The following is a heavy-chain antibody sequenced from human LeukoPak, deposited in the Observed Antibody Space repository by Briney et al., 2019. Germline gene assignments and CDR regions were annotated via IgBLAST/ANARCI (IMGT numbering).Heavy chain of an antibody. Sequence: PGGSLRLSCAASGFTFSSYSMNWVRQAPGKGLEWVSYISSSSSTMYYADSVKGRFTISRDNAKNSLYLQMNSLRAEDTAVYYCARPRYYYDSSGLHYWGQGTLVTVSS. CDR2: ISSSSSTM. J-gene: IGHJ4*02. CDR1: GFTFSSYS. V-gene: IGHV3-48*01. D-gene: IGHD3-22*01. CDR3: ARPRYYYDSSGLHY.